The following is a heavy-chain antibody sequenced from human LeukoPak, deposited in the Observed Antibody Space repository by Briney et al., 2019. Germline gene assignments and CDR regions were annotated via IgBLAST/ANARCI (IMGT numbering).Heavy chain of an antibody. Sequence: SETLSLTCTVSGGSTSSSYWSWIRQPPGKGLEWIGYIYYSGSANYNPSLQSRVTISVHASKHQFSLNLSSVTAVDTVVYYCAIILYYYYSRGYYYVFFDYWDQGTLVTVSS. CDR2: IYYSGSA. J-gene: IGHJ4*02. CDR1: GGSTSSSY. V-gene: IGHV4-59*03. CDR3: AIILYYYYSRGYYYVFFDY. D-gene: IGHD3-22*01.